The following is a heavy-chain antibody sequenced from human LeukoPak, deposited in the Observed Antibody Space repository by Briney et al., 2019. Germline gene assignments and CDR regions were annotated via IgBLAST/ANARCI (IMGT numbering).Heavy chain of an antibody. V-gene: IGHV3-11*05. CDR1: GFTFSDYY. CDR2: ISSYT. Sequence: GGSLRLSCAASGFTFSDYYMSWIRQSPGKGLEWVSYISSYTNYADSVKGRFTISRGNAKNSLYLQMNSLRAEDTAVYYCARDNTGAMDVWGQGTTVTVSS. D-gene: IGHD4/OR15-4a*01. J-gene: IGHJ6*02. CDR3: ARDNTGAMDV.